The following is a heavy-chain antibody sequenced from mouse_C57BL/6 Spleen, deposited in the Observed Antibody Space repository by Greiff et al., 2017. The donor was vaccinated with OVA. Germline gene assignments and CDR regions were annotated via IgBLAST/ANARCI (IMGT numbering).Heavy chain of an antibody. CDR1: GYTFTDYY. V-gene: IGHV1-26*01. D-gene: IGHD1-1*01. CDR2: LNPNNGGT. Sequence: VQLQQSGPELVKPGASVKLSCKASGYTFTDYYMNWVKQSPGKSLEWIGDLNPNNGGTSYNQKFKGKATLTVDKSSSTAYMELRSLTSEDSAVYYCARSRGYYGSFDYWGHGTTLTVSS. CDR3: ARSRGYYGSFDY. J-gene: IGHJ2*01.